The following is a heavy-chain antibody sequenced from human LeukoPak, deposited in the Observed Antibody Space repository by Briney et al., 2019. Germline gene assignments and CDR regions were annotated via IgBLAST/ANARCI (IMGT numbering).Heavy chain of an antibody. CDR1: GGSISSYY. Sequence: SETLSLTCTVSGGSISSYYWSWIRQPPGKGLEWIGYIYYSGSTNYNPSLKSRVTMSVDTSKNQFSLKLSSVTAADTAVYYCARDVYCSSTSCYYDAYYYYYYMDVWGKGTTVTVSS. CDR3: ARDVYCSSTSCYYDAYYYYYYMDV. CDR2: IYYSGST. V-gene: IGHV4-59*12. D-gene: IGHD2-2*01. J-gene: IGHJ6*03.